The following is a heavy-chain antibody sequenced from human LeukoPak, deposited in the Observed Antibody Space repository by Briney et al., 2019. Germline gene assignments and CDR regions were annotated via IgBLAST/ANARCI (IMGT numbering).Heavy chain of an antibody. D-gene: IGHD4-23*01. Sequence: GGSLRLSCAASGFIFSSYWMHWVRQAPGKGLLWVSRINTDGSATYYADSVKGRFTISRDNAKNTVYLQMDSLRAEDTAVYYCARDHYGGNSDYWGQGTLVTVSS. V-gene: IGHV3-74*01. CDR1: GFIFSSYW. CDR2: INTDGSAT. J-gene: IGHJ4*02. CDR3: ARDHYGGNSDY.